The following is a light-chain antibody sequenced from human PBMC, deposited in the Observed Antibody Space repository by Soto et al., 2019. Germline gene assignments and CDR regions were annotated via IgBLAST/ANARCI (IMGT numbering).Light chain of an antibody. J-gene: IGKJ2*01. Sequence: EFVLTQSPATLSLSPGERATLSCRASQSVSSYLAWYQQKPGQAPRLLIYDASNRATGIPARFSGSGSGTDFTLTISSLEPEDFAVYYCQQRSNWPTFGQGTKLEIK. CDR1: QSVSSY. V-gene: IGKV3-11*01. CDR3: QQRSNWPT. CDR2: DAS.